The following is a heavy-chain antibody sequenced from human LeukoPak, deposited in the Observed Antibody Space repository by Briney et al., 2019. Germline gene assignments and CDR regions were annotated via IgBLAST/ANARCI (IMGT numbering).Heavy chain of an antibody. CDR2: ISGSGGST. V-gene: IGHV3-23*01. CDR1: GFTFRSYT. J-gene: IGHJ4*02. Sequence: GGSLRLSYAASGFTFRSYTMSWVRQAPGKGLEWVSAISGSGGSTYYADSVKGRFTISRDNSKNTLYLQMNSLRAEDTAVYYCAKLYYDSSAPGPGDYWGQGTLVTVSS. CDR3: AKLYYDSSAPGPGDY. D-gene: IGHD3-22*01.